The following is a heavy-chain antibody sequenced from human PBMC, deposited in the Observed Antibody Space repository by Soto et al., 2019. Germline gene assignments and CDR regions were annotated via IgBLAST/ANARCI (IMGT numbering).Heavy chain of an antibody. CDR2: IIPILGIA. CDR1: GGTFSSYT. CDR3: ARAVGIAAAGTMG. V-gene: IGHV1-69*02. J-gene: IGHJ4*02. D-gene: IGHD6-13*01. Sequence: QVQLVQSGAEVKKPGSSVKVSCKASGGTFSSYTISWVRQAPGQGLEWMGRIIPILGIANYAQKFQGRVTITADKSTSTAYMELSSLRSEDTAVYYCARAVGIAAAGTMGWGQGTLVTVSS.